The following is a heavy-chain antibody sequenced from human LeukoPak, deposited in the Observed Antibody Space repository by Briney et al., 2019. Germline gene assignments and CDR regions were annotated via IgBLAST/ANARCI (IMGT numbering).Heavy chain of an antibody. J-gene: IGHJ5*02. Sequence: ASVKVSCKASGYTFTGYYMHWVRQAPGQGLEWMGIINPSGGSTSYAQKFQGRVTMTRDTSTSTVYMELSSLRSEDTAVYYCAREAHYDSSGPLDWFDPWGQGTLVTVSS. V-gene: IGHV1-46*01. CDR3: AREAHYDSSGPLDWFDP. CDR1: GYTFTGYY. D-gene: IGHD3-22*01. CDR2: INPSGGST.